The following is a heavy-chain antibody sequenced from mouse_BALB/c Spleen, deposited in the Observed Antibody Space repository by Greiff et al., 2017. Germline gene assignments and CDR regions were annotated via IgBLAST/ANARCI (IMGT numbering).Heavy chain of an antibody. V-gene: IGHV1-54*01. J-gene: IGHJ2*01. CDR3: ARRGSSYY. D-gene: IGHD1-1*01. CDR1: GYAFTNYL. CDR2: INPGSGGT. Sequence: VKLMESGAELVRPGTSVKVSCKASGYAFTNYLIEWVKQRPGQGLEWIGVINPGSGGTNYNEKFKGKATLTADKSSSTAYMQLSSLTSDDSAVYFCARRGSSYYWGQGTTLTVSS.